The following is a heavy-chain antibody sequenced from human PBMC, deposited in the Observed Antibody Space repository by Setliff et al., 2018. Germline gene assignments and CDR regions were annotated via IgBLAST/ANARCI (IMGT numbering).Heavy chain of an antibody. CDR3: ARSPAVLGIVYLDP. CDR2: IIPMFGTP. D-gene: IGHD2-15*01. Sequence: SVKVSCKASGDSFNNYAISWVRQAPGQGLEWMGGIIPMFGTPAYAQKFQDRVTITTDESTSTAYMELDRLRSEDTAVYYCARSPAVLGIVYLDPWGQGTLVTVSS. CDR1: GDSFNNYA. J-gene: IGHJ5*02. V-gene: IGHV1-69*05.